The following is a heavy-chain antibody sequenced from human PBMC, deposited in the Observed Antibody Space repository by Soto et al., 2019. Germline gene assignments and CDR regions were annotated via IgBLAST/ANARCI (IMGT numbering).Heavy chain of an antibody. CDR2: IYYSGST. J-gene: IGHJ5*02. CDR1: GGSITSSSYY. D-gene: IGHD1-26*01. V-gene: IGHV4-39*01. CDR3: ATQEVGGSYVYTXDP. Sequence: PSETLSLTCTVSGGSITSSSYYWGWIRQPPGKGLEWIGSIYYSGSTYYNPSLKSRVTISVDTSKNQFSLKLSSVTAADTAVYYCATQEVGGSYVYTXDPWGQGTLVTVSS.